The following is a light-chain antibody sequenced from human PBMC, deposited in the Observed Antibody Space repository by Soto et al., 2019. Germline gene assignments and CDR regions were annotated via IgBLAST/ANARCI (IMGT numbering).Light chain of an antibody. J-gene: IGKJ2*01. CDR2: GAS. CDR1: QTVSSSY. CDR3: QQYGSAPYT. Sequence: EIALTQSPGTLSLSPGERATLSCRASQTVSSSYLAWYYHKPGQAPRLLIHGASSRATGTPDRFIGSGSGTDFTLTISRLEPEDFAVYYCQQYGSAPYTFGQGTKLEIK. V-gene: IGKV3-20*01.